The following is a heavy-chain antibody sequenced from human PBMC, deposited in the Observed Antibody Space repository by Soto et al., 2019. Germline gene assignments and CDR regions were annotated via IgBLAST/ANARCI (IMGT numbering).Heavy chain of an antibody. Sequence: GGSLRLSCAASGFTFSSYAMHWVRQAPGKGLEYVSAISSNGGSTYYANSVKGRFTISRDNSKNTLYLQMGSLRAEDMAVYYCARSAYKIAVAGTVWFDPWGQGTLVTVSS. D-gene: IGHD6-19*01. J-gene: IGHJ5*02. CDR1: GFTFSSYA. CDR2: ISSNGGST. CDR3: ARSAYKIAVAGTVWFDP. V-gene: IGHV3-64*01.